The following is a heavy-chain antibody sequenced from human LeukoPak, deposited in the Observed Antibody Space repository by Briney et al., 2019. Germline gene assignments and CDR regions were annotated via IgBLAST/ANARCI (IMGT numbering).Heavy chain of an antibody. J-gene: IGHJ5*02. CDR3: AKDAVWYGSGSYPLFDP. D-gene: IGHD3-10*01. V-gene: IGHV3-23*01. Sequence: GGSLRLSCAASGFTFSSYVMSWVRQAPGKGLEWVSAISGSGGSTYYADSVKGRFTISRDNSKDTLYLQMNSLRAEDTAVYYCAKDAVWYGSGSYPLFDPWGQGTLVTVSS. CDR1: GFTFSSYV. CDR2: ISGSGGST.